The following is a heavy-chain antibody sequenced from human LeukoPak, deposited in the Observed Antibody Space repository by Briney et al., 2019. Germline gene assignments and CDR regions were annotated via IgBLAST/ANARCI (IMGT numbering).Heavy chain of an antibody. V-gene: IGHV1-24*01. D-gene: IGHD3-3*01. CDR2: FDPEDGET. Sequence: ASVKVSCKVSGYTLTELSMHWVRQAPGKGLEWMGGFDPEDGETIYAQKFQGRVTMTEDASTDTAYMELSSLRSEDTAVYYCATVNRGIFGAEVLELFDYWGQGTLVTVSS. CDR1: GYTLTELS. CDR3: ATVNRGIFGAEVLELFDY. J-gene: IGHJ4*02.